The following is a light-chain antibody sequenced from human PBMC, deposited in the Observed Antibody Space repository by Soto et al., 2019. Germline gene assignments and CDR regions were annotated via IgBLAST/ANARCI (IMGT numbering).Light chain of an antibody. CDR3: SSYGGTNNVV. CDR2: EVT. J-gene: IGLJ2*01. Sequence: QSVLTQPPSASGSPGQYVTISCTGTSSDVGGYKYVSWYQHHPGKAPKVVIYEVTKRPSGVPDRFSGSQSGNTASLTVSGLQAEDEADYYCSSYGGTNNVVFGGGTKVTVL. V-gene: IGLV2-8*01. CDR1: SSDVGGYKY.